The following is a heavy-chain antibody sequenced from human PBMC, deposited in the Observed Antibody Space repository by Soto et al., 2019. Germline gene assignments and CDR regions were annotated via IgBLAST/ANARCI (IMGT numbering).Heavy chain of an antibody. J-gene: IGHJ2*01. V-gene: IGHV1-69*01. CDR3: ARGTMIPFWYFDL. CDR2: IIPIFGTA. D-gene: IGHD3-22*01. CDR1: GGTFSSYA. Sequence: QVQLVQSGAEVKKPGSSVKVSCKASGGTFSSYAISWVRQAPGQGLEWMGGIIPIFGTANYAQKFPGRVTIIADEATSTAYMALSSLRSEDTEVYSCARGTMIPFWYFDLWGRGTLVTVSS.